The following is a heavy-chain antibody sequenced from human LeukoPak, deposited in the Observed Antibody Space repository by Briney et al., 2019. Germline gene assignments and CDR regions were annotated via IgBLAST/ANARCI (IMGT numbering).Heavy chain of an antibody. J-gene: IGHJ4*02. CDR2: IKQDGSEK. CDR3: ARDLGWFHFDS. D-gene: IGHD2-15*01. V-gene: IGHV3-7*01. Sequence: GGSLRLSCVVSGFTFNNYWMSWVRQAPGKGLEWVANIKQDGSEKYYVDSVKGRFTISRDNAKNSLFLQMNSVRAEDTAIYYCARDLGWFHFDSWGQGTLVTVSS. CDR1: GFTFNNYW.